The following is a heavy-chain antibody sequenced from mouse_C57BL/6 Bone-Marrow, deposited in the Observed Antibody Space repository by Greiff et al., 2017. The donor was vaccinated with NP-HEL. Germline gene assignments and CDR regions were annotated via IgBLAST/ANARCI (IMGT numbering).Heavy chain of an antibody. V-gene: IGHV5-6*01. J-gene: IGHJ4*01. D-gene: IGHD2-10*01. CDR3: ARPSYYGNPFYYAMDY. Sequence: EVQLVESGGDLVKPGGSLKLSCAASGFTFSSYGLSWVRQTPDKRLEWVATISSGGSYTYYPDSVKGRFTISRDNAKNTLYLQMSSLKSEDTAMYYCARPSYYGNPFYYAMDYWGQGTSVTVSS. CDR1: GFTFSSYG. CDR2: ISSGGSYT.